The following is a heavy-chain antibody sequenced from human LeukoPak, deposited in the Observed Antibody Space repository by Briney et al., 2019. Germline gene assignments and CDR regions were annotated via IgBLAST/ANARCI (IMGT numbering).Heavy chain of an antibody. CDR2: IYYSGST. J-gene: IGHJ4*02. CDR3: ARDSPISSEISDF. CDR1: GGSISSYY. Sequence: PSETLSLTCTVSGGSISSYYWNWIRQPPGKGLEWIGIIYYSGSTNYNPSLKSRVTISVDTSKNQFSLKLTSVTAADTAVYYCARDSPISSEISDFWGQGTLITVSS. V-gene: IGHV4-59*13. D-gene: IGHD6-6*01.